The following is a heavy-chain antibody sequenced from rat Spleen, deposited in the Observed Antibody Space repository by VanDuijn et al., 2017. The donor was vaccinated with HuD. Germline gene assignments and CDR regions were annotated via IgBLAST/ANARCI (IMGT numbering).Heavy chain of an antibody. V-gene: IGHV5-25*01. CDR1: GFTFSSYY. CDR2: ISNTGGST. Sequence: EVQLVESGGGLVQPGRSMNLSCVASGFTFSSYYMAWVRQAPTKGLEWVASISNTGGSTYYPDSVKGRFTISRDNAKSTLYLQMNSLRSEDTATYYCATELGADYWGQGVMVTVSS. CDR3: ATELGADY. D-gene: IGHD5-1*01. J-gene: IGHJ2*01.